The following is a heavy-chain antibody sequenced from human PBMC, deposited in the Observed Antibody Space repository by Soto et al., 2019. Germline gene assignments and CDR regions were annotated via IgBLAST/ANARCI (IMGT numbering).Heavy chain of an antibody. CDR2: IDPSDSYT. Sequence: PGESLKISCKGSGYSFTSYWISWVRQMPGKGLEWMGRIDPSDSYTNYSPSFQGHVTISADKSISTAYLQWSSLKASDTAMYYCARHKGSSGYYHSFDYWGQGTLVTVSS. D-gene: IGHD3-22*01. CDR1: GYSFTSYW. CDR3: ARHKGSSGYYHSFDY. J-gene: IGHJ4*02. V-gene: IGHV5-10-1*01.